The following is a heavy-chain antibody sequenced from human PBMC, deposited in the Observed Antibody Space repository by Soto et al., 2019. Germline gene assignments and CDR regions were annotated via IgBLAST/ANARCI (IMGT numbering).Heavy chain of an antibody. V-gene: IGHV3-11*01. CDR3: AKGRYSSGWYYFDY. CDR2: ISGSGGST. D-gene: IGHD6-19*01. J-gene: IGHJ4*02. CDR1: GFTFSDYY. Sequence: QVQLVESGGGLVKPGGSLRLSCAASGFTFSDYYMTWIRQPPGKGLEWLSYISGSGGSTYYAGSVKGRFTISRDNSKNTLYLQMNSLRAEDTAVYYCAKGRYSSGWYYFDYWGQGTLVTVSS.